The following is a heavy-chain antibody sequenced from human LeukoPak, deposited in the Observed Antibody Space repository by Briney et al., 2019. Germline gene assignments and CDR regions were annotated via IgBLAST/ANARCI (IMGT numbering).Heavy chain of an antibody. D-gene: IGHD3-22*01. V-gene: IGHV1-69*04. J-gene: IGHJ5*02. CDR2: IIPILGIA. CDR1: GGTFSSYA. CDR3: ARVGSYYYDSSGHGWFDP. Sequence: GASVKVSCKASGGTFSSYAISWVRQAPGQGLEWMGRIIPILGIANYAQKFQGRVTITADKSTSTAYMELGSLRSEDTAVYYCARVGSYYYDSSGHGWFDPWGQGTLVTVSS.